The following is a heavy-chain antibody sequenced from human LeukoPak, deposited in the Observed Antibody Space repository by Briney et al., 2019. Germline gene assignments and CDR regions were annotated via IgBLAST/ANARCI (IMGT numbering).Heavy chain of an antibody. V-gene: IGHV3-23*01. CDR2: ITGGGLHT. J-gene: IGHJ4*02. CDR3: AKGLRIPSN. D-gene: IGHD2-21*01. CDR1: GSSFSDYG. Sequence: ESLRPSCAAAGSSFSDYGMTWVRQTQGNGLEWDSSITGGGLHTYYVDYVKGRFVISRDNSKTTLYLQMNSLRTEDTAVYYCAKGLRIPSNRGQGIMVTVSS.